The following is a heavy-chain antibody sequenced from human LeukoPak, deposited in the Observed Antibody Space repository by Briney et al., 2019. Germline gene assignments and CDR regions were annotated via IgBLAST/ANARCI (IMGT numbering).Heavy chain of an antibody. CDR2: INPSGGSI. Sequence: ASVKVSCKASGYTFTSYYMHWVQQAPGQGLEWMGIINPSGGSISYAQKFQGRVTMTRDTSTSTVYMKLSSLRSEDTAVYYCARAPPYCGGDCYRFDYWGQGTLATVSS. D-gene: IGHD2-21*02. CDR3: ARAPPYCGGDCYRFDY. CDR1: GYTFTSYY. J-gene: IGHJ4*02. V-gene: IGHV1-46*01.